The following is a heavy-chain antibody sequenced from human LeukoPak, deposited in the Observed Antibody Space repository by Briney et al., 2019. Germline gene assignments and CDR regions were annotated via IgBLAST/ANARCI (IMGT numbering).Heavy chain of an antibody. CDR3: ARGRAYHDSTGYYY. CDR2: IYTSGST. Sequence: KPSETLSLTCTVSGGSISSYYWSWIRQPAGKGLEWIGRIYTSGSTNYNPSLKSRVTMSVDTSKNQFSLKLSSVTAADTAVYYCARGRAYHDSTGYYYWGQGTLVTASS. D-gene: IGHD3-22*01. V-gene: IGHV4-4*07. CDR1: GGSISSYY. J-gene: IGHJ4*02.